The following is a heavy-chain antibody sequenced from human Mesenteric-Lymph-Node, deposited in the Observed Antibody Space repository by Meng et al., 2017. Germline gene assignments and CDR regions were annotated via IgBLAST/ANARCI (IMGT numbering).Heavy chain of an antibody. D-gene: IGHD3-22*01. CDR1: GTSIYSGDYY. CDR2: IYYIGNT. J-gene: IGHJ4*02. Sequence: QVQLQESGPGLVKPSQTLSLTCTVSGTSIYSGDYYWSWIRQSPVKGLEWIGYIYYIGNTYYNPSLKSRVTISVHSSNNQFSLKLSSVTAADTAVYYCARVGPGGYYLPYYFDYWGQGTLVTVSS. CDR3: ARVGPGGYYLPYYFDY. V-gene: IGHV4-30-4*01.